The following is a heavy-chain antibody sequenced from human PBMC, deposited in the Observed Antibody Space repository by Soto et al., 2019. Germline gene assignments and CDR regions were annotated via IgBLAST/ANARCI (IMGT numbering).Heavy chain of an antibody. Sequence: ASETLSLTCAVSGYSISSGYYWGWIRQPPGKALQWIGFIYQSGVTSYNPSLASRVSISLDRSNNQCSLTLKSVTAAETAVYFCAGMPYTSGLRFDPWGPGTLVTVSS. J-gene: IGHJ5*02. D-gene: IGHD6-19*01. CDR2: IYQSGVT. V-gene: IGHV4-38-2*01. CDR1: GYSISSGYY. CDR3: AGMPYTSGLRFDP.